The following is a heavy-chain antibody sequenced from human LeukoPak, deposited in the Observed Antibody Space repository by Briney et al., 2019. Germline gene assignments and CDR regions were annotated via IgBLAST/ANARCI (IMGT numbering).Heavy chain of an antibody. D-gene: IGHD2-2*01. CDR3: AKDLKGYCSSTSCQADY. V-gene: IGHV3-30*02. J-gene: IGHJ4*02. Sequence: PGGSLRLPCAASGFTFSSYGMHWVRQAPGKGLEWVAFIRYDGSNKYYADSVKGRFTISRDNSKNTLYLQMNSLRAEDTAVYYCAKDLKGYCSSTSCQADYWGQGTLVTVSS. CDR1: GFTFSSYG. CDR2: IRYDGSNK.